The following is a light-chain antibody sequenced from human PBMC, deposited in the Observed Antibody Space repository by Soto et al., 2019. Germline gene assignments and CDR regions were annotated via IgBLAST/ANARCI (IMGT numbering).Light chain of an antibody. CDR1: QGIAPY. J-gene: IGKJ4*01. Sequence: DVQMTQSPSSLSAFVGDRVTITCRASQGIAPYLAWVQQKPGKDPKLLIYATSTLQSGVLSRFSGSGSGTDFTITINSLQPEDVGTYYCQKYNSAPPTFGGGTKVEIK. CDR3: QKYNSAPPT. CDR2: ATS. V-gene: IGKV1-27*01.